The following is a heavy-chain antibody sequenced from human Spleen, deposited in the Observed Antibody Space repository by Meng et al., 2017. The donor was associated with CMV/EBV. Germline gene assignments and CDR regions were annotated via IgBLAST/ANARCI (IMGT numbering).Heavy chain of an antibody. CDR3: ARDPDSDIVVVPAAGAFDI. J-gene: IGHJ3*02. CDR1: RFTFSTYA. D-gene: IGHD2-2*01. Sequence: GESLKISCAASRFTFSTYAMHWVRQAPGKGLEWVALISYDGSNKFYADSVKGRFTISRDNSKDTLFLQMNSLRAEDTAVYYCARDPDSDIVVVPAAGAFDIWGQGTMVTVSS. CDR2: ISYDGSNK. V-gene: IGHV3-30-3*01.